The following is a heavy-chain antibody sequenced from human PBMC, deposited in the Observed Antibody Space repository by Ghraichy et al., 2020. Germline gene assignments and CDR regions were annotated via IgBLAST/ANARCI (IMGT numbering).Heavy chain of an antibody. Sequence: ASVKVSCKASGYTFTSYYMHWVRQAPGQGLEWMGIINPSGGSTRYAQKFQGRVTMTRDTSTSTVYMELSSLRSEDTAVYYCARDSPTIYDFWSGYYFYYYYGMDVWGQGTTVTVSS. CDR2: INPSGGST. V-gene: IGHV1-46*01. D-gene: IGHD3-3*01. J-gene: IGHJ6*02. CDR1: GYTFTSYY. CDR3: ARDSPTIYDFWSGYYFYYYYGMDV.